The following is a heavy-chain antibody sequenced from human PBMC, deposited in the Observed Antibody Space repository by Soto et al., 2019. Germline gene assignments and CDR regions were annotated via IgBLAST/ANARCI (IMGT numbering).Heavy chain of an antibody. J-gene: IGHJ6*02. CDR2: IIPIFGTA. V-gene: IGHV1-69*01. Sequence: QVQLVQSGAEVTKPGSSVKVSCKASGGTFSSYAISWVRQAPGQGLEWMGGIIPIFGTANSAQKFQGRVTITADESTSTAYMELSSLRSEDTAVYYCARERGNDYGDYEPTYYYYYGMDVWGQGTTVTVSS. CDR1: GGTFSSYA. D-gene: IGHD4-17*01. CDR3: ARERGNDYGDYEPTYYYYYGMDV.